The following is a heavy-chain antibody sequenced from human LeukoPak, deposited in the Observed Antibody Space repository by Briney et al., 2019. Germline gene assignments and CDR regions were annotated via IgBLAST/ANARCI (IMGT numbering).Heavy chain of an antibody. CDR1: GFTFSSYA. CDR3: AKDMNPLRITMVRGVTAHYYYYYGMDV. D-gene: IGHD3-10*01. CDR2: ISGSGGST. V-gene: IGHV3-23*01. Sequence: GGSLRLPCAASGFTFSSYAMSWVRQAPGRGLEWVSGISGSGGSTYYADSVKGRFTISRDNSKNTLYLQMNSLRAEDTAVYYCAKDMNPLRITMVRGVTAHYYYYYGMDVWGQGTTVTVSS. J-gene: IGHJ6*02.